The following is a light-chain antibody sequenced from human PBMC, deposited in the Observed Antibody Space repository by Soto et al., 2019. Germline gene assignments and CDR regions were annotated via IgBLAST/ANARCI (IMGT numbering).Light chain of an antibody. Sequence: QSVLTQPPSASGTPGQRVTISCSGRSSNIGSNYVYWYQQLPVTAPKLLIYSNNQRPSGVPDRFSGSKSGTSASLAISGLRSEDEADYYCAAWDDSLSGWVFGGGTKLTVL. CDR2: SNN. CDR3: AAWDDSLSGWV. V-gene: IGLV1-47*02. J-gene: IGLJ3*02. CDR1: SSNIGSNY.